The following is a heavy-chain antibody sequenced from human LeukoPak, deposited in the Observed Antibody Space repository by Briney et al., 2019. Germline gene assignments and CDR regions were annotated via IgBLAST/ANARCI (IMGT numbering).Heavy chain of an antibody. J-gene: IGHJ4*02. CDR3: ARRDSPSMFDY. CDR2: IHYSGRT. D-gene: IGHD2-21*01. CDR1: GGSIRSVSYY. V-gene: IGHV4-39*01. Sequence: SETLSLTCTVSGGSIRSVSYYWGWIRQPPGKGLEWIGSIHYSGRTSYNPSLKSRVTISIDASKNQFSLRLNSVTAADAAVYYCARRDSPSMFDYWGRGTLVTVSS.